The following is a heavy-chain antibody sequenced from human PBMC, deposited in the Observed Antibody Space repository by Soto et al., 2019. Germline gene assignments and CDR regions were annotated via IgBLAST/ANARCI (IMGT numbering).Heavy chain of an antibody. J-gene: IGHJ3*02. D-gene: IGHD3-9*01. Sequence: PSETLSLTGTVSGGSISSYYWSWIGQPPGKGLEWIGYIHYSGSTNYNPSLKSRVTISVDTSKNQFSLKLSSVTAADTAVYYCASAYYDILTGSAAFDIWGQGTMVTVSS. CDR1: GGSISSYY. CDR2: IHYSGST. CDR3: ASAYYDILTGSAAFDI. V-gene: IGHV4-59*01.